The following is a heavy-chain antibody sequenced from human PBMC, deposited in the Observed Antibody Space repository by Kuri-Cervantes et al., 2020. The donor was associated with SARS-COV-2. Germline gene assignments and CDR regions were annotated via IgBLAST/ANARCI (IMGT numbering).Heavy chain of an antibody. CDR2: INPNSGGT. CDR3: ASPSGYCSSTSCLTY. D-gene: IGHD2-2*01. CDR1: GYTFTGYY. J-gene: IGHJ4*02. V-gene: IGHV1-2*02. Sequence: ASVKVSCKASGYTFTGYYMHWVRQAPGQGLEWMGWINPNSGGTNYAQKFQGRVTMTRDTSISTAYMELSRPRSDDTAVYYCASPSGYCSSTSCLTYWGQGTLVTVSS.